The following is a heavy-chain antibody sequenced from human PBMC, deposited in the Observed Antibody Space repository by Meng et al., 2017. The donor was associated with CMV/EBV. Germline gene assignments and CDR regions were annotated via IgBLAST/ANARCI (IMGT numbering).Heavy chain of an antibody. Sequence: ASGFTFSSAWMSWVRQAPGKGLEWVGRIKSKTDGGTTDYAAPVKGRFTISRDDSKNTLYLQMNSLKTEDTAVYYCTTVVPAAMDFDYWGQGTLVTVSS. D-gene: IGHD2-2*01. CDR3: TTVVPAAMDFDY. V-gene: IGHV3-15*01. J-gene: IGHJ4*02. CDR1: GFTFSSAW. CDR2: IKSKTDGGTT.